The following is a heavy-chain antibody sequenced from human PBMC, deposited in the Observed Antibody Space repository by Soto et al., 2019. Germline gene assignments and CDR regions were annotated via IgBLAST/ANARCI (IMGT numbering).Heavy chain of an antibody. V-gene: IGHV4-4*07. CDR2: FYPTGKT. CDR1: GGSISSYY. D-gene: IGHD3-16*01. J-gene: IGHJ6*02. Sequence: QVQLQESGPGLVKPSETLSLTCTVSGGSISSYYGGWTRQPAGKGLEWIGRFYPTGKTNYNPSLQSRLTMSADTSRNQFSLNLTSVTAADTAVYYCARCGLDYGMDVWGQGTTVTVSS. CDR3: ARCGLDYGMDV.